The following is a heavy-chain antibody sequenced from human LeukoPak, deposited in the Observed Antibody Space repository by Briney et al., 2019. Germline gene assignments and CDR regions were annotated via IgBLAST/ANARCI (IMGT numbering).Heavy chain of an antibody. CDR3: ARAKWFGELGRGNWFDP. CDR2: IYTSGST. Sequence: SETLSLTCTVSGGSISSANYYWSWIRPPAGKGLEWIGRIYTSGSTSYNPSLKSRVTISVDTSKNQFSLKLSSVTAADTAVYYCARAKWFGELGRGNWFDPWGQGTLVTVSS. V-gene: IGHV4-61*02. CDR1: GGSISSANYY. J-gene: IGHJ5*02. D-gene: IGHD3-10*01.